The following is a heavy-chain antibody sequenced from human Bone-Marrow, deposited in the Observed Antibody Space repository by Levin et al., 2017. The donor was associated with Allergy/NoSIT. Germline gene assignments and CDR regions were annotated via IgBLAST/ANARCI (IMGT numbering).Heavy chain of an antibody. CDR3: ARSNTEYGGTGYQNFFDP. CDR1: GFSLTTRGMC. J-gene: IGHJ5*02. CDR2: IDWDDDK. Sequence: RGSDPTLVKPTQTVTVTCTVSGFSLTTRGMCVSWIRQPPGKALEWLALIDWDDDKYYNPSLETRLTIARNNSKNQVVLTMTNVGPADTGTYYFARSNTEYGGTGYQNFFDPWGQGTQVIVSS. D-gene: IGHD4/OR15-4a*01. V-gene: IGHV2-70*01.